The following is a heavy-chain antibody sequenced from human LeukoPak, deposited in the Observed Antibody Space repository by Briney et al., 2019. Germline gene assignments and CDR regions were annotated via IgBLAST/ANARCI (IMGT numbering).Heavy chain of an antibody. J-gene: IGHJ3*02. CDR2: ISSRSSYI. CDR3: TRDRDDDSSGSIDDAFDI. Sequence: GGSLRLSCAASGFTFSSYSMNWARQAPGKGLEWVSSISSRSSYIYNADSVKGRFTISRDNAKNSLYLQMNSLRAEDTAVYYCTRDRDDDSSGSIDDAFDIWGQGTMVTVSS. D-gene: IGHD3-22*01. V-gene: IGHV3-21*01. CDR1: GFTFSSYS.